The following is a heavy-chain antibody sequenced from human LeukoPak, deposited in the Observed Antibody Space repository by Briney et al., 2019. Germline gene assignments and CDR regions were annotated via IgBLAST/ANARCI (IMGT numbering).Heavy chain of an antibody. CDR3: ARSSAGYDYYYYYYMDV. V-gene: IGHV3-48*01. CDR2: ISSSSSTI. CDR1: GFTFSEYW. Sequence: GGSLTLSCAASGFTFSEYWMAWVRQAPGKGLEWVSYISSSSSTIYYADSVKGRFTISRDNAKNSLYLQMNSLRAEDTAVYYCARSSAGYDYYYYYYMDVWGKGTTVTVSS. J-gene: IGHJ6*03. D-gene: IGHD5-12*01.